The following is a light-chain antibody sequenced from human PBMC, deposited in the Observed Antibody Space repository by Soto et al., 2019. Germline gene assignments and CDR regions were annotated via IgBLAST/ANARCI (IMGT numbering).Light chain of an antibody. Sequence: QPVLTQPPSVSGAPGQRVTLSCTGNSSNLGAGYDVHWYQQLPGAAPKLVIFGNRNRPSGVPERFSGSKSGTSASLAITGLQAEDEAHYYCQAYDYSLTASVFGGGTKVTVL. J-gene: IGLJ3*02. V-gene: IGLV1-40*01. CDR3: QAYDYSLTASV. CDR1: SSNLGAGYD. CDR2: GNR.